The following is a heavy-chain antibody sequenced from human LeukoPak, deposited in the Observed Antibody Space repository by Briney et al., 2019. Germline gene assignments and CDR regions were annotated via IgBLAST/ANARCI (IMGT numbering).Heavy chain of an antibody. D-gene: IGHD1-26*01. CDR3: ARDERGAAHNY. V-gene: IGHV1-69*04. J-gene: IGHJ4*01. CDR1: GGTFSSYA. CDR2: ITPILGIA. Sequence: SVKVSCKASGGTFSSYAISWVRQAPGQGLEWMGRITPILGIANYAQKFQGRVTITADKSTSTAYMELSSLRSEDTAVYYCARDERGAAHNYWGQGTLVTVSS.